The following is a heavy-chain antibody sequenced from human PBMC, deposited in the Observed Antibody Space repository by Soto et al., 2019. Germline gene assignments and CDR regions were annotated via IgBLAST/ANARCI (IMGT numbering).Heavy chain of an antibody. CDR1: GGSMSDYY. CDR3: VSDVAAATHWFDP. Sequence: SETLSLTCTVSGGSMSDYYWSWIRQPPGKGLEWIGYIYYSGDTNYNPSLKGRVTMSLETSKNQFSLKLNSVTAADTAVYFWVSDVAAATHWFDPWGQGTLVTVSS. V-gene: IGHV4-59*01. J-gene: IGHJ5*02. D-gene: IGHD6-13*01. CDR2: IYYSGDT.